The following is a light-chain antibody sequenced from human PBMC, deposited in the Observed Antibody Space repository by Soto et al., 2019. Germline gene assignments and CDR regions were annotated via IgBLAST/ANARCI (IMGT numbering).Light chain of an antibody. CDR3: QQRSNWPPT. CDR2: DAS. V-gene: IGKV3-11*01. Sequence: EIVLTQSPATLSLSPGERATLSCRASKSVSSYLAWYQQKPAQAPRLLIYDASNRATGIPARFSGSGSGTDFTLTISSLEPEDFAVYYCQQRSNWPPTFGQGTRLEIK. CDR1: KSVSSY. J-gene: IGKJ5*01.